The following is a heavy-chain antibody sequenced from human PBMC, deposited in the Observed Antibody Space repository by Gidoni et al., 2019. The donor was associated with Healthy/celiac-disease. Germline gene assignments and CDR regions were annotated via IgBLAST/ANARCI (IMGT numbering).Heavy chain of an antibody. CDR2: IWYDGSNK. V-gene: IGHV3-33*01. CDR1: GFTFSSYG. CDR3: ARAQVVPAATYYYYYGMDV. J-gene: IGHJ6*02. D-gene: IGHD2-2*01. Sequence: QVQLVESGGGVVQPGRSLRLSCAASGFTFSSYGMHWVRQAPGKGLEWVAVIWYDGSNKYYADSVKGRFTISRDNSKNTLYLQMNSLRAEDTAVYYCARAQVVPAATYYYYYGMDVWGQGTTVTVSS.